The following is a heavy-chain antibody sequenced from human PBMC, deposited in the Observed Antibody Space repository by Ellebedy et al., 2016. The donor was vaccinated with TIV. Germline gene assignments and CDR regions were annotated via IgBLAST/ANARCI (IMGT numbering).Heavy chain of an antibody. CDR2: ISYDGGISK. J-gene: IGHJ4*02. CDR1: GFTFSQYA. Sequence: GESLKISCAASGFTFSQYAMHWVRQAPGKGLDWVALISYDGGISKYYSDSVKGRFTIPRDNSKSTLYLQMNSLRAEDTAVYYCARELTGYYVGYWGQGTLVTVSS. V-gene: IGHV3-30-3*01. CDR3: ARELTGYYVGY. D-gene: IGHD3-9*01.